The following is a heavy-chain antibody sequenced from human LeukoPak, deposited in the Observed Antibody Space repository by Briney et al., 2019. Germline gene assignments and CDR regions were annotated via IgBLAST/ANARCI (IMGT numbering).Heavy chain of an antibody. Sequence: SETLSLTCTVSGGSISSYYWSWIRQPPGKGLEWIGYIYYGGSTNYNPSLKSRVTISVDTSKNQFSLNLSSVTAADTAVYYCARLMSGWYNDYWGQGTLVTVSS. D-gene: IGHD6-19*01. CDR1: GGSISSYY. J-gene: IGHJ4*02. CDR3: ARLMSGWYNDY. CDR2: IYYGGST. V-gene: IGHV4-59*01.